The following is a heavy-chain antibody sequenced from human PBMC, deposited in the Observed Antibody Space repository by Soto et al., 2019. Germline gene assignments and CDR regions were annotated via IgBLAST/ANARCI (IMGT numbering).Heavy chain of an antibody. Sequence: EVELVESGGDLVQPGRSLRLSCEASGLTFHDYAMQWVRQAPGKGLEWVSGISWNSGNIGYGSSVKGRFTISRDNAKNSLYLQMNSLRVEDTALYYCAKLEGAFDIWGQGTMVTVSS. CDR1: GLTFHDYA. J-gene: IGHJ3*02. V-gene: IGHV3-9*01. CDR3: AKLEGAFDI. CDR2: ISWNSGNI.